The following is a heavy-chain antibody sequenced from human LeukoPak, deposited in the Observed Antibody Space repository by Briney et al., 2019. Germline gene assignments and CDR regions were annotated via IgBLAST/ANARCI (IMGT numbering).Heavy chain of an antibody. CDR2: IYYSGST. V-gene: IGHV4-59*01. Sequence: TSETLSLTCTVSGGSISSYYWSWIRQPPGKGLEWIGYIYYSGSTNYNPSLKSRVTISVDTSKNQFSLKLSSVTAADTAVYYCAGRSNSTSYYGMDVWGKGTTVTVSS. CDR3: AGRSNSTSYYGMDV. J-gene: IGHJ6*04. CDR1: GGSISSYY. D-gene: IGHD2-2*01.